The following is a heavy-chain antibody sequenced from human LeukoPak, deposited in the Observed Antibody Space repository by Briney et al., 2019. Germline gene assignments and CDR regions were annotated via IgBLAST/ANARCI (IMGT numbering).Heavy chain of an antibody. CDR1: GFTFSSYW. J-gene: IGHJ3*02. D-gene: IGHD3-22*01. CDR3: ARVTLFGLDYYDSSGTLDAFDI. V-gene: IGHV3-7*03. Sequence: PGGSLRLSCAASGFTFSSYWMSWVRQAPGKGLEWVANINQDGSEKYDVDSAKGRFTISRDNAKNSLYLQMNSLRAEDTALYYCARVTLFGLDYYDSSGTLDAFDIWGQGTMVTVSS. CDR2: INQDGSEK.